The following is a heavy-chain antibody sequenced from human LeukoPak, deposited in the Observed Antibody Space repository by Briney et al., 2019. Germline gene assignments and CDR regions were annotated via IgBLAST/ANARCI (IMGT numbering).Heavy chain of an antibody. J-gene: IGHJ4*02. Sequence: LVKVSCKASGGTFSSYAISWVRQAPGQGLEWMGGIIPIFGAANYAQKFQGRVTITADKSTSTAYMELSSLRSEDTAVYYCASSDGDYGINYFDYWGQGTLVTVSS. CDR2: IIPIFGAA. D-gene: IGHD4-17*01. CDR3: ASSDGDYGINYFDY. CDR1: GGTFSSYA. V-gene: IGHV1-69*06.